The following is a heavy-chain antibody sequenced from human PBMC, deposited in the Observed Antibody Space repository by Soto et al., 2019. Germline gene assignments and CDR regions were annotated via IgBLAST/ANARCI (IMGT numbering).Heavy chain of an antibody. CDR2: IYYSGTT. CDR3: ARGAVGWLFDY. CDR1: GGSIKNYY. J-gene: IGHJ4*02. Sequence: QVQLQESGPGLVKPSETLSLVCTVSGGSIKNYYWSWIRQPPGKGPEWIGFIYYSGTTNYNPSLKSRVTISVDTSKNEFSLKLSSVTAADTAVYYCARGAVGWLFDYWGQGTLVTVSS. D-gene: IGHD6-19*01. V-gene: IGHV4-59*01.